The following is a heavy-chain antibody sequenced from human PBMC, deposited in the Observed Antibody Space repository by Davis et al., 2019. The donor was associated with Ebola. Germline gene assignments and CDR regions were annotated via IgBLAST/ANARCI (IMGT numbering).Heavy chain of an antibody. J-gene: IGHJ6*04. CDR3: ARTLVRGGYYYGMDV. V-gene: IGHV1-69*13. CDR1: GGTFSSYA. Sequence: SVKVSCKASGGTFSSYAISWVRQAPGQGLEWMGGIIPIFGTANYAQKFQGRVTITADESTSTAYMELSSLRSEDTAVYYCARTLVRGGYYYGMDVWGKGTTVTVSS. D-gene: IGHD6-13*01. CDR2: IIPIFGTA.